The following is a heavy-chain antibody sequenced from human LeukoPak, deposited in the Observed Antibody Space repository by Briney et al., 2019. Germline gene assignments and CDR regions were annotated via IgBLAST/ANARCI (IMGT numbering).Heavy chain of an antibody. CDR1: GFTFSNYA. CDR2: ISGSGYDT. D-gene: IGHD3-10*01. CDR3: TKDMLYYYGSGSYGGDY. J-gene: IGHJ4*02. Sequence: GGSLRLSCAASGFTFSNYAVSWVRQPPGKGLEWVSGISGSGYDTYYADSVKGRFTISRDNSKDTVYLEMNSLGAEDTAVYYCTKDMLYYYGSGSYGGDYWGQGTLVTVSS. V-gene: IGHV3-23*01.